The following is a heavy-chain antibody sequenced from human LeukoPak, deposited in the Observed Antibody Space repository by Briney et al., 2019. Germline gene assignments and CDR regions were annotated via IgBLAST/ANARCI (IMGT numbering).Heavy chain of an antibody. Sequence: PSETLSLTCTVSGGSISSSSYYWGWIRQPPGKGLEWIGSIYYSGSTYYNPSLKSRVTISVDTSKNQFSLKLSSVTAADTAVYYCARLTSGSYYGFDYWGQGTLATVSS. V-gene: IGHV4-39*01. CDR2: IYYSGST. CDR1: GGSISSSSYY. CDR3: ARLTSGSYYGFDY. J-gene: IGHJ4*02. D-gene: IGHD1-26*01.